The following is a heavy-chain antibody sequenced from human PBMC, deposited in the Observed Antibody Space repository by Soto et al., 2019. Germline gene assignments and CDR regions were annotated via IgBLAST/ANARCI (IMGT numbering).Heavy chain of an antibody. D-gene: IGHD6-19*01. CDR1: GFTLSSHW. CDR2: VDSDGGSI. CDR3: AREVSSGWHFNY. Sequence: EVQLVESGGGLVQPGGSLRLSCEASGFTLSSHWMNWVRQAPGKGLVGVSRVDSDGGSITYADAVKGRFTISRDNAKNTLYLQMNSRRAGDTAVYYCAREVSSGWHFNYWGQGTLVTVSS. V-gene: IGHV3-74*01. J-gene: IGHJ4*02.